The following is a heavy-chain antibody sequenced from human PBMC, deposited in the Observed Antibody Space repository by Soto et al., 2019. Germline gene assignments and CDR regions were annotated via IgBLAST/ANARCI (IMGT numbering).Heavy chain of an antibody. V-gene: IGHV1-69*13. CDR2: IIPIFGTA. J-gene: IGHJ6*02. CDR1: GGTFSSYA. CDR3: ARRGGSHYDFWSGPSIPYYSYGMDV. Sequence: SVKVSCKASGGTFSSYAISWVRQAPGQGLEWMGGIIPIFGTANYAQKFQGRVTITADESTSTAYMELSSLRSEDTAVYYCARRGGSHYDFWSGPSIPYYSYGMDVWGQGTTVTVS. D-gene: IGHD3-3*01.